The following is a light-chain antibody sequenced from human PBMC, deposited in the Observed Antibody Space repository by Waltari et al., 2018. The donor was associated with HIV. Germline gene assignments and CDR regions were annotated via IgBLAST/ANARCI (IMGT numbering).Light chain of an antibody. V-gene: IGLV1-40*01. CDR2: GNS. CDR3: QSYDRSLSNWV. J-gene: IGLJ3*02. CDR1: TSHIGAGYD. Sequence: QSLLPQPPPVSGAPGPRVTIPCTGSTSHIGAGYDVTWYKQLPGTAPNLLIYGNSNRPSGVTDRFSGSKSGPTASLAIYGLQPDDETDYYCQSYDRSLSNWVFGGGTKLTVL.